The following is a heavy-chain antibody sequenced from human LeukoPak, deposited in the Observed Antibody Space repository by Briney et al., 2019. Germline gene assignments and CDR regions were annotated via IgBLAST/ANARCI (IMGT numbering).Heavy chain of an antibody. Sequence: PSETLSLTCAVYGGSFSAYFWSWIRQPPEKGLEWIGEINHSGSTNYNPSLKSRVTISVDTSKNQFSLNLSSVTAADTAVYYCARWAGGDGYNVHFDYWGQGTLVTVSS. CDR1: GGSFSAYF. CDR2: INHSGST. V-gene: IGHV4-34*01. D-gene: IGHD5-24*01. CDR3: ARWAGGDGYNVHFDY. J-gene: IGHJ4*02.